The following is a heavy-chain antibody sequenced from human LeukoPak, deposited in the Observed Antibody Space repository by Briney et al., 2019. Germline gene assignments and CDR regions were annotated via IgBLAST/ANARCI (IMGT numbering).Heavy chain of an antibody. Sequence: SVTVSCKASSGTFSKYAISWVRQAPGQGLEWMGRIIPILNITHYAQKFQGRVTIAAHKSTSTAYMELSSLRSEDTAVYYCARDDDGAREIDYWGQGTLVTVSS. CDR2: IIPILNIT. CDR3: ARDDDGAREIDY. V-gene: IGHV1-69*04. CDR1: SGTFSKYA. J-gene: IGHJ4*02. D-gene: IGHD6-6*01.